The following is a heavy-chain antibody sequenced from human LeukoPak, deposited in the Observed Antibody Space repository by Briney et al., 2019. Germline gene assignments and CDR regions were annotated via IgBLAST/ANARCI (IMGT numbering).Heavy chain of an antibody. CDR2: IYYSGST. D-gene: IGHD1-26*01. V-gene: IGHV4-59*01. CDR1: GGSISGYY. Sequence: SETLSLTCTVSGGSISGYYWSWIRQPPVKGLEWIGYIYYSGSTNYNPSLKSRLTISVDTSKNQFSLKLTSVTAADTAVYYCARDDPFSGSYYWGQGLLVTVSS. CDR3: ARDDPFSGSYY. J-gene: IGHJ4*02.